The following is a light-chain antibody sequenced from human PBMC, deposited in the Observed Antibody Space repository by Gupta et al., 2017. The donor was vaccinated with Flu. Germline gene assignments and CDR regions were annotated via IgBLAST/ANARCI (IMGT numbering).Light chain of an antibody. V-gene: IGKV2-28*01. J-gene: IGKJ5*01. CDR3: MQAVPDPRT. CDR1: QSRLHANENNY. CDR2: LGS. Sequence: DIVMTQSPLPLPVTPGGPASISCRASQSRLHANENNYLDWYLQKPGQSPQLLIYLGSNRASGVPDRFSGSGSGTDFTLKISRMKADDVGIYYCMQAVPDPRTFGQGTRLEIK.